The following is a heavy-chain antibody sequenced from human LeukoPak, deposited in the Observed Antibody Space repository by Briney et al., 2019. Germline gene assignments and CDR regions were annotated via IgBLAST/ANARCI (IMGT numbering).Heavy chain of an antibody. V-gene: IGHV4-34*01. CDR2: INYSGST. CDR3: ARRPAGAAVAVPYFDY. J-gene: IGHJ4*02. D-gene: IGHD6-19*01. Sequence: SETLSLTCAVYGGSFSGYYWSWIRQPPGKGLEWIGSINYSGSTYYNPSLRSRVTISVDTSKNQFSLKLTSVTAADTAVYYCARRPAGAAVAVPYFDYWGQGTLVTVSS. CDR1: GGSFSGYY.